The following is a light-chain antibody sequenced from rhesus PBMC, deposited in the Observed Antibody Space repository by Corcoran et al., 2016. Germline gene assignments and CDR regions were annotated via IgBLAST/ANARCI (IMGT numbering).Light chain of an antibody. V-gene: IGKV3-10*01. CDR3: YQHSSGYT. CDR1: QSVSTY. Sequence: QVMLTQSPATLSLSPGERATLSCRASQSVSTYLAWYQQKPGQAPRLLIYGASGRATGIPDWVSGRGSGTDFTITISSLEPEDVGVYHCYQHSSGYTFGQGTKVEIK. J-gene: IGKJ2*01. CDR2: GAS.